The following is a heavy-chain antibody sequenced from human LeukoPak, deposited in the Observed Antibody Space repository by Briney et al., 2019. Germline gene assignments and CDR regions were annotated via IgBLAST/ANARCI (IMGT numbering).Heavy chain of an antibody. D-gene: IGHD6-19*01. CDR3: AKSFAGAVAGSRGLDY. V-gene: IGHV3-23*01. Sequence: PGGSLRLSCAASGFTFSSYAMSWVRQAPGKGLEWVSAISGGGGAYYPDSVKGRITISRDNSKNTLYLQMNSLRAEDTAIYYCAKSFAGAVAGSRGLDYWGQGTLVTVSS. CDR1: GFTFSSYA. J-gene: IGHJ4*02. CDR2: ISGGGGA.